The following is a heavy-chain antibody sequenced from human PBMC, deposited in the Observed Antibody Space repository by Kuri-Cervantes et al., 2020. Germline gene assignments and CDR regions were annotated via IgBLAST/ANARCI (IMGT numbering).Heavy chain of an antibody. V-gene: IGHV3-53*01. D-gene: IGHD3/OR15-3a*01. Sequence: LSLTCAASGFTVSSNYMSWVRQAPGKGLEWVSVIYSGGSTYYADSVKGRFTISRDNSKNTLYLQMNSLRAEDTAVYYCAREWTGFDYWGQGTLVTVSS. CDR2: IYSGGST. J-gene: IGHJ4*02. CDR3: AREWTGFDY. CDR1: GFTVSSNY.